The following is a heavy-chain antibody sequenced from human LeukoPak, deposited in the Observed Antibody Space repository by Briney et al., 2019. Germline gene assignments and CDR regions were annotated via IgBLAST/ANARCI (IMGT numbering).Heavy chain of an antibody. CDR3: ARSNRADDF. CDR1: GFTFSDYW. Sequence: PGGSLRLSCAASGFTFSDYWMHWVRQVPGKGLVWVSRINTSGSSTTYADSVKGRFTTSRDNAKNTLYLQMDSLRAEDTGVYYCARSNRADDFWGQGTLVTVSS. CDR2: INTSGSST. J-gene: IGHJ4*02. D-gene: IGHD1-14*01. V-gene: IGHV3-74*03.